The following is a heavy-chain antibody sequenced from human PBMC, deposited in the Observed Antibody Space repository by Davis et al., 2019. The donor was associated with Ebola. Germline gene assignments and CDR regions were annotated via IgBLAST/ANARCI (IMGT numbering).Heavy chain of an antibody. CDR2: VRGDGEKA. J-gene: IGHJ3*01. Sequence: GESLKISCVASGFTFENHAMSWVRQAPGKGLEWVASVRGDGEKAYYADSVRGRLTISRDNSNNEVSLQINSLRAEDTARYFCAKDKGTNWYYRDASDVWGQGTVVTVSS. CDR1: GFTFENHA. CDR3: AKDKGTNWYYRDASDV. D-gene: IGHD1-7*01. V-gene: IGHV3-23*01.